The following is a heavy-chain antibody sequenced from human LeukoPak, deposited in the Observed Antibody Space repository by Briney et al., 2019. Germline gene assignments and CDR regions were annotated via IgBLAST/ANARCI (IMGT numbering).Heavy chain of an antibody. J-gene: IGHJ4*02. Sequence: GGSLRLSCAASGFTFSSYWMSWVRQAPGKGLEWVANIKQDGSEKYYVDSVKGRFTISRDNAKNTLYLQMNSLRAEDTAVYYCVRGYDILSGYYGIDYWGQGTLVTVSS. CDR2: IKQDGSEK. CDR1: GFTFSSYW. D-gene: IGHD3-9*01. V-gene: IGHV3-7*04. CDR3: VRGYDILSGYYGIDY.